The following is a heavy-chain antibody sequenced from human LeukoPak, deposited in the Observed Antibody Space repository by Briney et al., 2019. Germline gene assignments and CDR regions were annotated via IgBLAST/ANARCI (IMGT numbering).Heavy chain of an antibody. Sequence: SVKVSFKASGGTFSNYEINWLRQAPGQGLEGLGGIIPLYGTSNYAQRFQDRVTMTADISTTTAYMEMTSLISEDTAVYYCATNSNTGGRGNFFDSWGQGSLVTVTT. J-gene: IGHJ4*02. CDR3: ATNSNTGGRGNFFDS. D-gene: IGHD4-23*01. CDR1: GGTFSNYE. CDR2: IIPLYGTS. V-gene: IGHV1-69*06.